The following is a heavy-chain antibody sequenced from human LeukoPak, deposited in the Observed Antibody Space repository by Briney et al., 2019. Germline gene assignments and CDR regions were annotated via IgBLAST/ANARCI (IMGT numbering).Heavy chain of an antibody. V-gene: IGHV4-39*01. CDR2: IYYSGST. Sequence: SETLSLTCTVSGGSISTSSYYWGWIRQPPGKGLEWIGSIYYSGSTYYNPSLKSRVTISVDTSKNQFSLKLSSVTAADTAAYYCAAPDILTGLKSFDYWGQGTLVTVSS. CDR1: GGSISTSSYY. CDR3: AAPDILTGLKSFDY. D-gene: IGHD3-9*01. J-gene: IGHJ4*02.